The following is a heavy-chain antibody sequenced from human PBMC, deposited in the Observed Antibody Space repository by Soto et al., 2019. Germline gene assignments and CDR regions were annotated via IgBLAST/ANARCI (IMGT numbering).Heavy chain of an antibody. Sequence: PGGSLRLSCAASGFTFSSYGMHWVRQAPGKGLEWVSIIYSGGSTYYADSVKGRFTISRDNSKNTLYLQMNSLRAEDTAVYYCASSSGYYSLDYWGQGTLVTVSS. CDR2: IYSGGST. CDR3: ASSSGYYSLDY. D-gene: IGHD3-22*01. CDR1: GFTFSSYG. J-gene: IGHJ4*02. V-gene: IGHV3-NL1*01.